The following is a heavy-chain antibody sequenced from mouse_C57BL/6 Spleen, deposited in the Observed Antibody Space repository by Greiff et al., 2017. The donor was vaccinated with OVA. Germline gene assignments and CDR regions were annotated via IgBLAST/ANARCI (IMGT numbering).Heavy chain of an antibody. CDR1: GFTFSSYA. Sequence: EVKLVESGGGLVKPGGSLKLSCAASGFTFSSYAMSWVRQTPDKRLEWVATMSDGGSYTYYPDNVKGRFTISRDNAKNNLYLQMSHLKSEDTAIYYCARDWKAQAYFDYWGQGTTLTVSS. CDR2: MSDGGSYT. V-gene: IGHV5-4*01. J-gene: IGHJ2*01. CDR3: ARDWKAQAYFDY. D-gene: IGHD3-2*02.